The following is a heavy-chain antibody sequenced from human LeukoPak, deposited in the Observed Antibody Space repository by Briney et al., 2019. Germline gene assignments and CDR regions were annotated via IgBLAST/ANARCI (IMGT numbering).Heavy chain of an antibody. Sequence: SETLSLTCFVSGGSISGSHWSWIRQSPGKGLEWIGYIHYTGITDYNPSLRSRLNLSIDLSKNQFSLRLSSVTAADTAVYYCARTGGDCSSGLCYYAMDVWGQGTTVTVS. CDR1: GGSISGSH. CDR2: IHYTGIT. D-gene: IGHD2-21*02. CDR3: ARTGGDCSSGLCYYAMDV. J-gene: IGHJ6*02. V-gene: IGHV4-59*01.